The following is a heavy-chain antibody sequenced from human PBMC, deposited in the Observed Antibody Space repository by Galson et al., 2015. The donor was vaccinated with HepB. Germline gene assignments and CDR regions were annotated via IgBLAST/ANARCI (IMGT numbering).Heavy chain of an antibody. D-gene: IGHD4-23*01. CDR1: GFTFSSYS. CDR3: ARDLGAGGGNPLG. V-gene: IGHV3-48*01. CDR2: ISSSSSTI. J-gene: IGHJ4*02. Sequence: SLRLSCAASGFTFSSYSMNWVRQAPGKGLEWVSYISSSSSTIYYADSVKGRFTISRDNAKNSLYLQMNSLRAEDTAVYYCARDLGAGGGNPLGWGQGTLVTVSS.